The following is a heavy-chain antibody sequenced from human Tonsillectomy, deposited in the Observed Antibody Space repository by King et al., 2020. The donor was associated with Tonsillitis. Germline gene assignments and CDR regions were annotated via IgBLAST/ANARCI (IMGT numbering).Heavy chain of an antibody. D-gene: IGHD6-13*01. J-gene: IGHJ4*02. CDR3: ARRIATTAEYYFDS. Sequence: QLVQSGAEVKKPGSSVKVSCKSSGDPFSSYAFSWVRQAPGQGPEWMARLIPIFGTTNSAQKFQDRVTVTADKSTRTLYMGMSGLRSEDTAVYYCARRIATTAEYYFDSWGQGTLVIVSS. V-gene: IGHV1-69*06. CDR1: GDPFSSYA. CDR2: LIPIFGTT.